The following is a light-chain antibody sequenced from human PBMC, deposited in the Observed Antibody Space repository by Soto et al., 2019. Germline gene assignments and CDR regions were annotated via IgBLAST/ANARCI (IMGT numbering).Light chain of an antibody. J-gene: IGLJ1*01. CDR3: SSSWV. CDR1: SSDIDCYNY. Sequence: HSVLTQPPSASGSPGQSVTISCARTSSDIDCYNYVSWYQQHPAKSPKLIIYEVNKRPSGVPERVPGSKSGNTASLTVSGLQAEDEADYYCSSSWVFGTGTKVTVL. CDR2: EVN. V-gene: IGLV2-8*01.